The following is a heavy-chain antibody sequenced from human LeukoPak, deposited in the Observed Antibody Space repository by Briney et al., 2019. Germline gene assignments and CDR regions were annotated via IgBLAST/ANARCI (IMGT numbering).Heavy chain of an antibody. Sequence: ASVKVSCKASGYTFTGYYMHWVRQAPGQGLEWMGWINPNSGGTNYAQKFQGRVTMTRDTSISTAYMELSRLRSDDTAVYYCARGSISGSWYHGAYYFDYWGQGTLVTVSS. D-gene: IGHD6-13*01. J-gene: IGHJ4*02. CDR2: INPNSGGT. CDR1: GYTFTGYY. CDR3: ARGSISGSWYHGAYYFDY. V-gene: IGHV1-2*02.